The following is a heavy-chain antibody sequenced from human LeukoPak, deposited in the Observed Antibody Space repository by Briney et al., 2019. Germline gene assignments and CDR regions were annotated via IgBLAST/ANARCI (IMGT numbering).Heavy chain of an antibody. Sequence: GESLKISCKGSGYSFTSYGISWVRQAPGQGLEWMGWISAYNGNTNYAQKPQGRVTMTTDTSTSTAYMELRSLISDDTAVYYCARYRTWMTTWIQLCPFDYWGQGTLVTVSS. J-gene: IGHJ4*02. CDR1: GYSFTSYG. D-gene: IGHD5-18*01. CDR2: ISAYNGNT. CDR3: ARYRTWMTTWIQLCPFDY. V-gene: IGHV1-18*01.